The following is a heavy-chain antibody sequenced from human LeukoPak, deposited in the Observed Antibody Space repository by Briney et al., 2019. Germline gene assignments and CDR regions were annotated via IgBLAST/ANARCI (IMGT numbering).Heavy chain of an antibody. D-gene: IGHD6-6*01. CDR2: INSDGSST. CDR3: ARQYTSSSWYFDL. CDR1: GFTFRTYW. J-gene: IGHJ2*01. Sequence: GGSLRLSCVASGFTFRTYWMHWVRQSPGKGLVWVSRINSDGSSTNYADSVKGRFTISRDNAKNTLYLQMNSLRAEDTAVYYCARQYTSSSWYFDLWAVAPWSLSPQ. V-gene: IGHV3-74*01.